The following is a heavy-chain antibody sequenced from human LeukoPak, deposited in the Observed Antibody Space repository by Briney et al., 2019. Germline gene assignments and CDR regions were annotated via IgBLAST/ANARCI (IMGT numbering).Heavy chain of an antibody. CDR1: GYTFTGYY. J-gene: IGHJ5*02. D-gene: IGHD3-3*01. CDR3: ARGREYYDFWSATTGWFDP. V-gene: IGHV1-2*02. CDR2: INPNSGGT. Sequence: ASVKVSCKASGYTFTGYYMHWVRRAPGQGLEWMGWINPNSGGTNYAQKFQGRVTMTRDTSISTAYMELSRLRSDDTAVYYCARGREYYDFWSATTGWFDPWGQGTLVTVSS.